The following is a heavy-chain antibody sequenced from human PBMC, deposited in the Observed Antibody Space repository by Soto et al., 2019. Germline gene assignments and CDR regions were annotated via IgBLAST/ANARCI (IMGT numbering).Heavy chain of an antibody. CDR2: ISSSSSYI. CDR1: GFTFSSYS. D-gene: IGHD6-6*01. CDR3: ARFSSSDYDAFDI. Sequence: TGGSLRLSCAASGFTFSSYSMNWVRQAPGKGLEWVSSISSSSSYIYYADSVKGRFTISRDNAKNSLYLQMNSLRAEDTAVYYCARFSSSDYDAFDIWGQGTMVTVSS. J-gene: IGHJ3*02. V-gene: IGHV3-21*01.